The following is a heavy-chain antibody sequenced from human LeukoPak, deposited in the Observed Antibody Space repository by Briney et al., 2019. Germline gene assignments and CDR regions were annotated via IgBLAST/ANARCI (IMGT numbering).Heavy chain of an antibody. Sequence: GASVKVSCKASGGTFSSYAISWVRQAPGQGLERMGWISAYNGNTNYAQKLQGRVTMTTDTSTSTAYMELRSLRSDDTAVYYCARASWDYDFWSGYYTYNWFDPWGQGTLVTVSS. CDR3: ARASWDYDFWSGYYTYNWFDP. CDR2: ISAYNGNT. CDR1: GGTFSSYA. J-gene: IGHJ5*02. V-gene: IGHV1-18*01. D-gene: IGHD3-3*01.